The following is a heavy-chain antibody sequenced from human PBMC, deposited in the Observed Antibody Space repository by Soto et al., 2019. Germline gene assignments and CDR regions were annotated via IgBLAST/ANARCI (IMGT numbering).Heavy chain of an antibody. Sequence: GGSLRLSCAASGFTFSSYAMHWVRQAPGKGLEWVAVISYDGSNKYYADSVKGRFTISRDNSKNTLYLQMNSLRAEDTAVYYCARRYSSSWYDNWYYYYGMDVWGQGTTVTVS. J-gene: IGHJ6*02. CDR3: ARRYSSSWYDNWYYYYGMDV. V-gene: IGHV3-30-3*01. D-gene: IGHD6-13*01. CDR1: GFTFSSYA. CDR2: ISYDGSNK.